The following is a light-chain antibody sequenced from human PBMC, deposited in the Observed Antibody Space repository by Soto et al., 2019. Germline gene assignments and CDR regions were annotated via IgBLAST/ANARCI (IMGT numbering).Light chain of an antibody. CDR3: GTWDSSLSAVV. CDR1: SGDIGSYNR. Sequence: QAASVSGSPGQSITISCTGTSGDIGSYNRVSWYQQHPGKAPKLIIYDNNKRPSGIPDRFSGSKSGTSATLGITGLQTGDEADYYCGTWDSSLSAVVFGGGTKVTVL. CDR2: DNN. J-gene: IGLJ2*01. V-gene: IGLV1-51*01.